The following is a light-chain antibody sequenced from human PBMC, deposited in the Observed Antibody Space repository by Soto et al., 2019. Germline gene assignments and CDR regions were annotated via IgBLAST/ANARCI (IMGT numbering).Light chain of an antibody. V-gene: IGKV3-15*01. CDR3: QQYNNWPPLT. CDR1: QSVSSK. Sequence: EIVMTQSPATLSVSLGERATLSCRASQSVSSKIAWYQQKPGQSPRLLIYGASTRATGIPARFSGSGSGTEFTLTISSLQSEDSAVYYCQQYNNWPPLTFGGGTKVEIK. CDR2: GAS. J-gene: IGKJ4*01.